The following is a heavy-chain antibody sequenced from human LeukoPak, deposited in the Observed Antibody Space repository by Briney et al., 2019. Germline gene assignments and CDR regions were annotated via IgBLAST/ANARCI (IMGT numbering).Heavy chain of an antibody. CDR3: ARRRAVAGVNWFDP. Sequence: GASVKVSCKASGYTFISYGISWVLQAPGQGLEWMGWISTHNGYTKYAQKFQGGVTMTTDTSMSTAYMELRSLRSDDTAVYYCARRRAVAGVNWFDPWGQGTLVTVSS. CDR1: GYTFISYG. CDR2: ISTHNGYT. V-gene: IGHV1-18*01. D-gene: IGHD6-19*01. J-gene: IGHJ5*02.